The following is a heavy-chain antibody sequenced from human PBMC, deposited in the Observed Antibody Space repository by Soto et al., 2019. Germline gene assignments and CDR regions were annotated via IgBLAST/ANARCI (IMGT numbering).Heavy chain of an antibody. CDR1: GGSVSSGSYY. Sequence: PSETLSLTCTVSGGSVSSGSYYWSWIRQPPGKGLEWIGYIFHTGSTNYNPSLKSRVTISVDTSQNHFSLGLSSVTAADTAVYYCASTLAAAGTNYYYRLDVWGQGTTVTVSS. V-gene: IGHV4-61*03. J-gene: IGHJ6*02. D-gene: IGHD6-13*01. CDR3: ASTLAAAGTNYYYRLDV. CDR2: IFHTGST.